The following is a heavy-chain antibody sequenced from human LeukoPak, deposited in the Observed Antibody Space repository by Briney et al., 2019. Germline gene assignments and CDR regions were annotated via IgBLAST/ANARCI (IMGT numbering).Heavy chain of an antibody. Sequence: SVKVSCKASGGTFSSCAISWVRQAPGQGLEWMGRIIPILGIANYAQKFQGRVTITADKSTSTAYMELSSLRSEDTAVYYCARDLRYFDWLLPNWFDPWGQGTLVTVSS. V-gene: IGHV1-69*04. CDR2: IIPILGIA. D-gene: IGHD3-9*01. J-gene: IGHJ5*02. CDR1: GGTFSSCA. CDR3: ARDLRYFDWLLPNWFDP.